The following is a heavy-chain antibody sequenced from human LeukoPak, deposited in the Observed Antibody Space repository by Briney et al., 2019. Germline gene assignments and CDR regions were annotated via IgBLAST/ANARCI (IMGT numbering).Heavy chain of an antibody. J-gene: IGHJ4*02. Sequence: PGGSLRLSCAASGFTFSNVWMHWVRQTPGKGLVWVSRINSDGTPIYADSVKGRFTISRDNAKNTLYLQMNNLRADDTALYYCARDGSYKFDYWGQGPLVTVSS. D-gene: IGHD1-26*01. CDR1: GFTFSNVW. CDR2: INSDGTP. CDR3: ARDGSYKFDY. V-gene: IGHV3-74*01.